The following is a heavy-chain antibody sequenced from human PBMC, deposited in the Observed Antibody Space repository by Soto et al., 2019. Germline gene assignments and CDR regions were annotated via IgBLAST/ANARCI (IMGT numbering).Heavy chain of an antibody. V-gene: IGHV3-74*01. Sequence: GESLRLSCAASGFTFSSYWMHWVRQAPGEGLVWVSHIHGDGSTTSYADSVKGRFTISRDNAKNVLYLQMNSLIAEDTAVYYCARFTGFWSAIDYWGLGTLVTVSS. D-gene: IGHD3-3*01. CDR2: IHGDGSTT. CDR3: ARFTGFWSAIDY. CDR1: GFTFSSYW. J-gene: IGHJ4*02.